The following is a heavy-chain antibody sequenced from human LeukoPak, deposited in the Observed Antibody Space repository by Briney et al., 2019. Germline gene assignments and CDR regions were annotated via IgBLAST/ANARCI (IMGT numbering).Heavy chain of an antibody. CDR1: GGSISSYY. CDR2: IYYSGST. V-gene: IGHV4-59*01. CDR3: ARSKNYYDSSGYYHFDY. D-gene: IGHD3-22*01. J-gene: IGHJ4*02. Sequence: SETLSLTCTVSGGSISSYYWSWIRQPPGKGLEWIGYIYYSGSTNYNPSLKGRVTISVDTSKNQFSLKLSSVTAADTAVYYCARSKNYYDSSGYYHFDYWGQGTLVTVSS.